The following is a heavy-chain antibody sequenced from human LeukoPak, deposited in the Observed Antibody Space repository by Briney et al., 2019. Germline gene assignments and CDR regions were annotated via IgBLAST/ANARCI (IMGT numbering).Heavy chain of an antibody. CDR2: VNTNSGGT. CDR1: GYTFTGYY. D-gene: IGHD2-15*01. J-gene: IGHJ6*02. V-gene: IGHV1-2*02. CDR3: ALGADCSGGSCYPVRWNYGMDV. Sequence: ASLKVSCKASGYTFTGYYMHWVRQAPGHGLEWMGWVNTNSGGTNYAQKFQGRVTMTRNTSISTAYMELSSLRSEDTAVYYCALGADCSGGSCYPVRWNYGMDVWGQGTTVTVSS.